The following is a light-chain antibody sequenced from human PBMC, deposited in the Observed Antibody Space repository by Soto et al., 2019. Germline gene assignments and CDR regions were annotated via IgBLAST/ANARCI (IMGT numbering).Light chain of an antibody. CDR1: QSIGSW. CDR2: TAS. Sequence: DIQMTQSPSTLSGSVGDRVIITCRASQSIGSWLAWYQQQPGKVPNLLIHTASTLQSGVPSRFSGSGSGTEFTLTISSLQPEDFATYYCQQRNSYPITFGQGTRLEIK. V-gene: IGKV1-9*01. J-gene: IGKJ5*01. CDR3: QQRNSYPIT.